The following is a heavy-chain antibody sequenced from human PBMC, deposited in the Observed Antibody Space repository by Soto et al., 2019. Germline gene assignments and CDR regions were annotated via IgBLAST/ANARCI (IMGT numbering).Heavy chain of an antibody. CDR1: GGSISSSSYY. D-gene: IGHD3-3*01. Sequence: QLQLQESGPGLVKPSETLSLTCTVSGGSISSSSYYWGWIRQPPGKGLEWIGSIYYSGSTYYNPSLKSRVTISVDTSKSQFSLKLSSVTAADTAVYYCARLGGELRFLEAGAFDIWGQGTMVTVSS. J-gene: IGHJ3*02. CDR3: ARLGGELRFLEAGAFDI. V-gene: IGHV4-39*01. CDR2: IYYSGST.